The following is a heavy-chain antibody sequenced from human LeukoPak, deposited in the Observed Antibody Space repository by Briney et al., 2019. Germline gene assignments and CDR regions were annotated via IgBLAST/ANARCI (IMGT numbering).Heavy chain of an antibody. D-gene: IGHD6-19*01. V-gene: IGHV3-23*01. CDR2: ISGGGDST. J-gene: IGHJ4*02. CDR3: AKGRGSSGSDYFDY. Sequence: GGSLRLSCAASGFTFSSYAMSWVRQAPGKGLESVSGISGGGDSTYYADSVRFTISRDNSRNTLFLQMNSLRAEDTAVYYCAKGRGSSGSDYFDYWGQGTLVTVSS. CDR1: GFTFSSYA.